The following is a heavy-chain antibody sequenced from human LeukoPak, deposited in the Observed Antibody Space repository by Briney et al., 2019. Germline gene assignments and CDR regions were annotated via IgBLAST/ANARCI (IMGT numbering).Heavy chain of an antibody. J-gene: IGHJ6*02. CDR2: INHSGST. Sequence: SETLSLTRAVYGGSFSGYYWRCIRHPPGKGLEWIGQINHSGSTNYNPSLMSRVTISVDTSKNQFSLKLSSVTAADTAVYYYARDQQQIRCGYYYYYGMDVWGQGTTVTVSS. CDR1: GGSFSGYY. V-gene: IGHV4-34*01. D-gene: IGHD6-13*01. CDR3: ARDQQQIRCGYYYYYGMDV.